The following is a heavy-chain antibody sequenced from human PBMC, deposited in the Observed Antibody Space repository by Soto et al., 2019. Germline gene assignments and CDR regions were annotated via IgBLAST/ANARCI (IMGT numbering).Heavy chain of an antibody. V-gene: IGHV1-2*04. CDR1: GYTFTGYY. CDR2: INPNSGGT. Sequence: GASVKVSCKASGYTFTGYYMHWVRQAPGQGLEWMGLINPNSGGTNYAQKFQGWVTMTRDTSISTAYMELSRLRSDDTAVYYCARGATLLYCSSTSCLNDAFDIWGQGTMVTVSS. D-gene: IGHD2-2*01. J-gene: IGHJ3*02. CDR3: ARGATLLYCSSTSCLNDAFDI.